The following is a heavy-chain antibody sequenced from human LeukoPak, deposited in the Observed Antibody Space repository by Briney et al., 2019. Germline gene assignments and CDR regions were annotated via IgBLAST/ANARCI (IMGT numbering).Heavy chain of an antibody. CDR2: IYPGDSDT. CDR3: ARHRRVGPYSSSWYGVYYYYMDV. J-gene: IGHJ6*03. D-gene: IGHD6-13*01. V-gene: IGHV5-51*01. Sequence: GESLKISCKGSGYSFTSYWIGWVRQMPGKGLEWMGTIYPGDSDTRYSPSFQGQVTISADKSISTAYLQWSSLKASDTAMYYCARHRRVGPYSSSWYGVYYYYMDVWGKGTTVTVSS. CDR1: GYSFTSYW.